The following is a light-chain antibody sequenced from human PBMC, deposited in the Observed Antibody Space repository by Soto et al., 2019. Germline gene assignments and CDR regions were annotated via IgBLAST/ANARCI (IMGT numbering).Light chain of an antibody. Sequence: QLVLTQPPSVSGAPGQRVTISCTGSSSNIGAGYDVHWYQQLPGTAPKLLIYGNSNRPSGVPDRFSGSKSGTSASLAITGLQAEDEADYYCQSYDSSLSGWVFGGGTQQTVL. CDR3: QSYDSSLSGWV. J-gene: IGLJ3*02. V-gene: IGLV1-40*01. CDR2: GNS. CDR1: SSNIGAGYD.